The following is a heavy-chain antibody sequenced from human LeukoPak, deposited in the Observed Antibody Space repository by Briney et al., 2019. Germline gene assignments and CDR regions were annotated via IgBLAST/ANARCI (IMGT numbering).Heavy chain of an antibody. CDR3: SCPAVVDY. CDR1: GFTFSGPA. J-gene: IGHJ4*02. D-gene: IGHD2-2*01. CDR2: IRSKANSYAT. Sequence: PGGSLRLSCAASGFTFSGPAMHWVRQASGKGLEWVGRIRSKANSYATAYAASVKGRFTISRDDSKNTAYLQMNSLKTEDTAVYYCSCPAVVDYWGQGTLVTVSS. V-gene: IGHV3-73*01.